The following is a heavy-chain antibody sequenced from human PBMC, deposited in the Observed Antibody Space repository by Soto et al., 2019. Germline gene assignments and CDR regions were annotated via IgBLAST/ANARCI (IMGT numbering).Heavy chain of an antibody. CDR2: VSYSGNT. CDR1: GGSISSVDYF. V-gene: IGHV4-30-4*01. Sequence: PSETLSLTCTVSGGSISSVDYFWSWIRQPPGKGLEWIGFVSYSGNTVSNPSLKSRVRISVDTSKNQFTLKLNSVTAADTATYYCARMSYFYDKWYFDLWGRGTLVTVSS. D-gene: IGHD3-22*01. J-gene: IGHJ2*01. CDR3: ARMSYFYDKWYFDL.